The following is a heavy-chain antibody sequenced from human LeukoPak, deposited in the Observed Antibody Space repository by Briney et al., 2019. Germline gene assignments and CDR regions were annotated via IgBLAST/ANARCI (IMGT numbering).Heavy chain of an antibody. CDR3: VRDSNLSFDY. CDR2: INTDGTAT. Sequence: GALRLSCATSGITLSSYWRHWVRQAPGKGLLWVSHINTDGTATTYADSVKGRFTISRDNAKNTLDLQTNTLRAEDTAVYYCVRDSNLSFDYWGQGALVTVSS. J-gene: IGHJ4*02. CDR1: GITLSSYW. V-gene: IGHV3-74*01. D-gene: IGHD1-14*01.